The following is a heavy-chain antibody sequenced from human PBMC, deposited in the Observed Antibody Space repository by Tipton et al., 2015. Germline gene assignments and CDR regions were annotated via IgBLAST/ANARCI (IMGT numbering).Heavy chain of an antibody. CDR3: ARSDLIYYDSVGYRPHHFDY. J-gene: IGHJ4*02. CDR1: GDSISSSSYS. D-gene: IGHD3-22*01. Sequence: PGLVKPSETLSLTCTASGDSISSSSYSWGWIRQPPGKGLEWIGYIYYSGSTNSNPSLKSRVTISVDTSKNQFSLKLSSVTAADTAVYYCARSDLIYYDSVGYRPHHFDYWGQGTLVTVSS. V-gene: IGHV4-39*01. CDR2: IYYSGST.